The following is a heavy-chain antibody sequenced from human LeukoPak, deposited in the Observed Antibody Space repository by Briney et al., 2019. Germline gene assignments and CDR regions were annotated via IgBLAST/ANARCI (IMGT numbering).Heavy chain of an antibody. V-gene: IGHV4-34*01. D-gene: IGHD6-13*01. J-gene: IGHJ4*02. CDR3: ARGNVIAAAPFDY. Sequence: PSETLSLTCAVYGGSFSGYYWSWIRQPPGKGLEWIREINHSGSTNYNPSLKSRVTISVDTPKNQFSLKLSSVTAADTAVYYCARGNVIAAAPFDYWGQGTLVTVSS. CDR2: INHSGST. CDR1: GGSFSGYY.